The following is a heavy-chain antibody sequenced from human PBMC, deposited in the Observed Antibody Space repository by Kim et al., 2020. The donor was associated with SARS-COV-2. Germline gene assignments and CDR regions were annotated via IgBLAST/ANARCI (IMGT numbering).Heavy chain of an antibody. V-gene: IGHV1-3*01. J-gene: IGHJ3*02. D-gene: IGHD2-15*01. CDR3: ATDGGGTGSNDAFDI. Sequence: ASVKVSCKASGYTFTSYAMHWVRQAPGQRLEWMGWINAGNGNTKYSQKFQGRVTITRDTSASTAYMELSSLSSEDTAVYYCATDGGGTGSNDAFDIWGQGTMVTVSS. CDR1: GYTFTSYA. CDR2: INAGNGNT.